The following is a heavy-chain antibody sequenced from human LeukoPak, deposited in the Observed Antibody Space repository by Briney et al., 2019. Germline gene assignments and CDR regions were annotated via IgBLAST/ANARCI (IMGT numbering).Heavy chain of an antibody. J-gene: IGHJ3*02. D-gene: IGHD2-2*01. CDR3: ARVLGYCSSTSCYQGNDAFDI. V-gene: IGHV1-69*05. CDR2: IIPIFGTA. Sequence: ASAKVSCKASGGTFSSYAISWVRQAPGQGLEWMGGIIPIFGTANYAQKFQGRVTITTDESTSTAYMELSSLRSEDTAVYYCARVLGYCSSTSCYQGNDAFDIWGQGTMVTVSS. CDR1: GGTFSSYA.